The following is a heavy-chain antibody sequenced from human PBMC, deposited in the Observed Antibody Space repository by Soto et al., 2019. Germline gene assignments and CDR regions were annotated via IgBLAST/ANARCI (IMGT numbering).Heavy chain of an antibody. Sequence: GGSLRLSCAASGFTFSTYAMHWVRQGPGKGLEWVPPTDYEGAKTYYADSVKRRFTISRDNSKNTLYLQMNRLRAEDTAVYHCVKDREPRRGSYPSDPWGQGTLVTVSS. J-gene: IGHJ5*02. CDR3: VKDREPRRGSYPSDP. V-gene: IGHV3-30*02. CDR1: GFTFSTYA. CDR2: TDYEGAKT. D-gene: IGHD2-15*01.